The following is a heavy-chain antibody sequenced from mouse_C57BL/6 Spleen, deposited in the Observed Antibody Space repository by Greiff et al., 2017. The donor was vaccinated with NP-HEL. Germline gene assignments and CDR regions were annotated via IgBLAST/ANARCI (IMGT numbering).Heavy chain of an antibody. Sequence: QVQLQQSGAELVRPGASVTLSCKASGYTFTDYEMHWVKQTPVHGLEWIGAIDPETGGTAYNQKFKGKAILTADKSSSTAYMELRSLTSEDSAVYYCTRTFTDFDYWGQGTTLTFSS. J-gene: IGHJ2*01. CDR3: TRTFTDFDY. V-gene: IGHV1-15*01. CDR2: IDPETGGT. CDR1: GYTFTDYE.